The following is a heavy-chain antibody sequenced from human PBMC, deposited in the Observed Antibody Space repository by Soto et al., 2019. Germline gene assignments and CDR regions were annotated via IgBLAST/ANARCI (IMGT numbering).Heavy chain of an antibody. J-gene: IGHJ6*02. CDR1: GGTFSSYA. V-gene: IGHV1-69*06. D-gene: IGHD2-2*01. CDR3: ARGRYSTTLFKLWDRSHLDV. CDR2: IVPLFRTT. Sequence: QVQLVQSGAEAKKPGSSVKVSCKTSGGTFSSYAISWVRQAPGQGLEWMGGIVPLFRTTNDAQKFQGRVTLTAERYTYTVYLEQSGLRNEYTSLYFFARGRYSTTLFKLWDRSHLDVWGQGTTVTVPS.